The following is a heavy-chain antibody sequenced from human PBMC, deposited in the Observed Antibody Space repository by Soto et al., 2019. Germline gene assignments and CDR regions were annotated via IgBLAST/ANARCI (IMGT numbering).Heavy chain of an antibody. CDR3: AFDRVGTDTYYFDY. J-gene: IGHJ4*02. Sequence: QVQLVQSGAEVKKPGSSVKVSCKASGGTFSSYAISWVRQAPGQGLEWMGGIIPIFGTANYAQKVQGKVTITADQSTRTAYMELSSLRSEDTAVYYCAFDRVGTDTYYFDYWGQGTLVTVSS. V-gene: IGHV1-69*01. D-gene: IGHD3-22*01. CDR2: IIPIFGTA. CDR1: GGTFSSYA.